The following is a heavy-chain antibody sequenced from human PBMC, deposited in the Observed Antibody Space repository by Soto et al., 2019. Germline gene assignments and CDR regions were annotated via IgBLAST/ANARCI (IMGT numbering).Heavy chain of an antibody. Sequence: PSQTLSLTCALTGDSVSSNSAGWSWVRQSPSRGLEWLGRTYYRSKWYYEYAVSVRGRITINPDTSKNQYSLQLNSVTPEDTAVYFCARGEQYSGRIFDYWGQGTLVTAPQ. CDR1: GDSVSSNSAG. V-gene: IGHV6-1*01. CDR3: ARGEQYSGRIFDY. CDR2: TYYRSKWYY. J-gene: IGHJ4*01. D-gene: IGHD1-26*01.